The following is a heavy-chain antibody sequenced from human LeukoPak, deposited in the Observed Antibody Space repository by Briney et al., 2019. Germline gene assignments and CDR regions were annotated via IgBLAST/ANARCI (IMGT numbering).Heavy chain of an antibody. V-gene: IGHV3-33*06. Sequence: GGSLRLSCAASGFTFSSYGMHWVRQAPGKGLEWVAVIWYDGSNKYYADSVKGRFTISRDNSKNTLYLQMNSLRAEDTAVYYCAKVTFGGVIDYWGQGTLVTVSS. J-gene: IGHJ4*02. D-gene: IGHD3-16*01. CDR3: AKVTFGGVIDY. CDR2: IWYDGSNK. CDR1: GFTFSSYG.